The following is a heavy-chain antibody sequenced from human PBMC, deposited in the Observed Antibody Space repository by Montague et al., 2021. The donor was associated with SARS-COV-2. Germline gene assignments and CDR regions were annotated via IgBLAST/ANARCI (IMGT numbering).Heavy chain of an antibody. CDR3: ARSKLLRSGYSSGWYGPGWFDP. J-gene: IGHJ5*02. CDR2: TYYRSKWYV. Sequence: CAISGDSVSSNSGAWNWIRLSPSRGLEWLGRTYYRSKWYVDYAGPVRSRITINPDTSKNQFSLQMSSVTPDDTAVYYCARSKLLRSGYSSGWYGPGWFDPWGRGTPVTVSS. CDR1: GDSVSSNSGA. D-gene: IGHD6-19*01. V-gene: IGHV6-1*01.